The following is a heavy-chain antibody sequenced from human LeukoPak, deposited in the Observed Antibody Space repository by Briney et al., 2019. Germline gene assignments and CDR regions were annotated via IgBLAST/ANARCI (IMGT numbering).Heavy chain of an antibody. CDR1: GGSISSTIHS. CDR3: ARGRNWGSTYFFDY. CDR2: MYYSGTT. Sequence: SETLSLTCTVSGGSISSTIHSWSWIRQPPGKGLEWIGSMYYSGTTYDNPSLKSRVSIFVDTSKNQFSLKVSSVTAADTAVYYCARGRNWGSTYFFDYWGQGTLVTVSS. J-gene: IGHJ4*02. D-gene: IGHD7-27*01. V-gene: IGHV4-39*01.